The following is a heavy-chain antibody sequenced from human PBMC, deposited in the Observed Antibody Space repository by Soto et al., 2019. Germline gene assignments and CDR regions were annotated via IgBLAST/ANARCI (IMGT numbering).Heavy chain of an antibody. CDR1: GFTFSSYA. J-gene: IGHJ5*02. CDR3: ARGIGDIANWFDP. Sequence: GGSLRLSCAASGFTFSSYAMHWVRQAPGKGLEWVAVISYDGSNKYYADSVKGRFTISRDNSKNTLYLQMNSLRAEDTAVYYCARGIGDIANWFDPWGQGTLVTVS. CDR2: ISYDGSNK. V-gene: IGHV3-30-3*01. D-gene: IGHD5-12*01.